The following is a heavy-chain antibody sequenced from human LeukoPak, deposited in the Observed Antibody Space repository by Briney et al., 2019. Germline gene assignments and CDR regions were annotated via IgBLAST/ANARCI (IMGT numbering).Heavy chain of an antibody. CDR2: IYTSGST. D-gene: IGHD2-2*01. CDR1: GSVSGYY. CDR3: ARQKCTSTSCLTKNAFDI. J-gene: IGHJ3*02. V-gene: IGHV4-4*09. Sequence: SETLSLTCTVSGSVSGYYWSWIRQPPGKGLEWIGYIYTSGSTNYNPSLESRVTISVDTSKNQFSLDLSSVTAADTAVYYCARQKCTSTSCLTKNAFDIWGQGTMVTVSS.